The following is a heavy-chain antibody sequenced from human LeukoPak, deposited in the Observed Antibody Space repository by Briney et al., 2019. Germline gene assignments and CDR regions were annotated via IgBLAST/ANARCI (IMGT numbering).Heavy chain of an antibody. CDR2: ISGSGGST. CDR1: GFTFSSYA. V-gene: IGHV3-23*01. Sequence: GGSLRLSCAASGFTFSSYAMSWVRQAPGKGLEWVSAISGSGGSTYYADSVKGRFTISRDNSKNTLYLQMNSLRAEDTAVYYCARGDYFDSSGTFDDWGQGTLVTVSS. J-gene: IGHJ4*02. CDR3: ARGDYFDSSGTFDD. D-gene: IGHD3-22*01.